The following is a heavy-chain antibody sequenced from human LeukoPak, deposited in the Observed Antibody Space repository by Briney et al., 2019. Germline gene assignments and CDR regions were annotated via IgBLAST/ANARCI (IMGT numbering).Heavy chain of an antibody. V-gene: IGHV3-23*01. CDR2: ISDSGGGT. J-gene: IGHJ4*02. Sequence: GGSLRLSCAASGFTFSTYHMHWVRQAPRRGLEWVSVISDSGGGTYYADSVKGRFTISRDNSKNTLYLQMNSLRAEDTAVYYCAKDVKDWNSPTYWGQGTLVTVSS. D-gene: IGHD1-7*01. CDR1: GFTFSTYH. CDR3: AKDVKDWNSPTY.